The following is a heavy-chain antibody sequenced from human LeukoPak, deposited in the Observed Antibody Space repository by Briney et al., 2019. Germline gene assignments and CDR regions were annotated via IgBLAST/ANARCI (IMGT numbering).Heavy chain of an antibody. D-gene: IGHD2-15*01. CDR2: MSSSDDGR. Sequence: QPGGSLRLSCAASGFTFNKAWMSWVRQAPGKGLEWVSAMSSSDDGRYYAASVRGRFTIPRDTSRSTLYLQMNSLRAEDAAVYYCAKAPVTSCRGAFCYPFDYWGQGTLVTVSS. CDR1: GFTFNKAW. V-gene: IGHV3-23*01. J-gene: IGHJ4*02. CDR3: AKAPVTSCRGAFCYPFDY.